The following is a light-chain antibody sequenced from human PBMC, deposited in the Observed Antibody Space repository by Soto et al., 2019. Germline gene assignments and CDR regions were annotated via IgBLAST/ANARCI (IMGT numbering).Light chain of an antibody. CDR2: DVS. V-gene: IGKV1-5*01. CDR3: QQYNSYSWT. Sequence: DIHMTQSPSSLSSSVGDRVTITFEASQSISRRLAWYQQKPGKAPRLLIYDVSTLERGVPSRFSGSGSGTEFTLTISGLQPDDFATYYCQQYNSYSWTFGQGTKVDIK. CDR1: QSISRR. J-gene: IGKJ1*01.